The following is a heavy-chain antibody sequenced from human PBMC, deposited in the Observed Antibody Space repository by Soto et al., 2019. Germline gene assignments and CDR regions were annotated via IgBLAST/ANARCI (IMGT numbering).Heavy chain of an antibody. D-gene: IGHD6-19*01. Sequence: PSETLSLTCTVSGGSISSYYWSWIRQPPGKGLEWIGYIYYSGSTNYNPSLKSRVTISVDTSKNQFSLKLSSVTAADTAVYYCARVSGSGWYLGNYYYYGMDVWGQGTTVTVSS. CDR3: ARVSGSGWYLGNYYYYGMDV. CDR2: IYYSGST. J-gene: IGHJ6*02. CDR1: GGSISSYY. V-gene: IGHV4-59*01.